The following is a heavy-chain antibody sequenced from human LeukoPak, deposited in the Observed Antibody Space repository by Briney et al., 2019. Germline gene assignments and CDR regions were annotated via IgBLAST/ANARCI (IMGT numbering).Heavy chain of an antibody. Sequence: SETLSLTCTVSGGSISSYYWSWIRQPPGKGLEWIGYIYTSGSTNYNPSLKSRVTISVDTSKNQFSLKLSSVTAADTAVYYCARVGSGYSYVYFYYYGMDVWGQGTTVTVSS. D-gene: IGHD5-18*01. CDR1: GGSISSYY. CDR2: IYTSGST. V-gene: IGHV4-4*09. J-gene: IGHJ6*02. CDR3: ARVGSGYSYVYFYYYGMDV.